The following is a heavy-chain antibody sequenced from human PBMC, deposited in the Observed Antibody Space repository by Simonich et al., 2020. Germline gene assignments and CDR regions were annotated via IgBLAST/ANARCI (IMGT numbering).Heavy chain of an antibody. CDR1: EFTFSSYI. Sequence: EVQLVESGGGLVQPGGSLRLSCAASEFTFSSYIMNWVRLAPGKGRELVSYISSNSRTIYYAYSVKGRFTISRDNANNSLYLQMNSLRAEDTAVYYCARDSSYYAFDIWGQGTMVTVSS. V-gene: IGHV3-48*01. CDR2: ISSNSRTI. CDR3: ARDSSYYAFDI. D-gene: IGHD5-12*01. J-gene: IGHJ3*02.